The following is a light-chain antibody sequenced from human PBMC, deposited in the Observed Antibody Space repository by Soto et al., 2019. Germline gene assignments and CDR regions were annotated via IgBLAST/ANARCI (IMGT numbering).Light chain of an antibody. CDR2: RNN. V-gene: IGLV1-47*01. CDR1: SSNIGTNY. J-gene: IGLJ2*01. Sequence: QSVLTQPPSASGTPGERVTISCSGSSSNIGTNYVYWYQHLPGTAPKLLIYRNNQRPSGVPDRFSGSKSGTSASLTISGLRSEDEADYYCATWDGNLSGVFGGGTKVTV. CDR3: ATWDGNLSGV.